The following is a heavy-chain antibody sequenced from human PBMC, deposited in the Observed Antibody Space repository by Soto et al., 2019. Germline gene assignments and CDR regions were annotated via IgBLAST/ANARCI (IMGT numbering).Heavy chain of an antibody. CDR2: IYYSGST. CDR1: GGSITSSY. D-gene: IGHD3-9*01. Sequence: QVQLPESGPGLVKPSETLSLTCTVSGGSITSSYWSWIRQPPGKGLEWIGYIYYSGSTNYNPSLKSRVTISVDTSKKQFSLNLSSVTAADTAVYFCARGLRYFDWWGQGTLVTVSS. CDR3: ARGLRYFDW. V-gene: IGHV4-59*01. J-gene: IGHJ4*02.